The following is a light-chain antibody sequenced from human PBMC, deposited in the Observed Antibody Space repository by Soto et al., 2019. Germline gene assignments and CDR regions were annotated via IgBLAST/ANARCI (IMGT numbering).Light chain of an antibody. J-gene: IGKJ5*01. Sequence: DIQMTQSPSSLSASVGDRVTITCRASQSISSYLNWYQQKPGKAPKLLIYAASSLQSGVPSRFSGSGSGTDFTRTISSLQPEDFATYYGQQSYSTPITFGKGTLLEIK. CDR2: AAS. CDR3: QQSYSTPIT. CDR1: QSISSY. V-gene: IGKV1-39*01.